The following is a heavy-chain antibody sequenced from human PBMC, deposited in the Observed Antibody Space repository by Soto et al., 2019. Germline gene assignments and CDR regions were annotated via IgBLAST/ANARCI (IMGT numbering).Heavy chain of an antibody. V-gene: IGHV1-69*12. CDR1: GGTFSNHA. CDR3: TRGPDYEGYFDF. J-gene: IGHJ4*02. CDR2: IILPFGTA. Sequence: QVQLVQSGAEVKKPGSSVKVSCRASGGTFSNHAVGWVRQAPGQGLEWMGGIILPFGTANYAQKFQGRVTILADESRATTYMEFSSLRVEDTAVYYCTRGPDYEGYFDFWGQGPLVTVSS. D-gene: IGHD4-17*01.